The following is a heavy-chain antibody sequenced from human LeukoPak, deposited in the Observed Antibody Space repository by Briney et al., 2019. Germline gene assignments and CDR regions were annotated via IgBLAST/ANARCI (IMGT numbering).Heavy chain of an antibody. V-gene: IGHV4-39*07. CDR3: ARGKLFEH. J-gene: IGHJ4*02. Sequence: SETLSLTCTVSGGSISSSSYYWGWIRQPPGKGLEWIGSIYYSGSTYYNPSLKSRVTISVDTSKNQFSLKLSSVTAADTAVYYCARGKLFEHWGQGTLVTVSS. CDR1: GGSISSSSYY. CDR2: IYYSGST.